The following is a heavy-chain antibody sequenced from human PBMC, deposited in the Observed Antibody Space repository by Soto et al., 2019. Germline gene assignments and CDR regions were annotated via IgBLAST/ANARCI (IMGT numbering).Heavy chain of an antibody. CDR2: ISGSGGST. J-gene: IGHJ6*02. V-gene: IGHV3-23*01. D-gene: IGHD3-3*01. Sequence: GGSLRLSCAASGFTFSSYAMSWVRQAPGKGLEWVSAISGSGGSTYYADSVKGRFTISRDNSKNTLYLQMNSLRAEDTAVYYCAKDGGYDFWSGYSYYYYGMDVWGQGTTVTVSS. CDR1: GFTFSSYA. CDR3: AKDGGYDFWSGYSYYYYGMDV.